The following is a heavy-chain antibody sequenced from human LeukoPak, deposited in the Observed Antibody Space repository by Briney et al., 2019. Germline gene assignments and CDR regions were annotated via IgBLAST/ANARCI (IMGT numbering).Heavy chain of an antibody. CDR2: ISSSGNTI. Sequence: GGSLRLSCAASGFTVSDHHMSWFRQAPGKGPEWVAYISSSGNTIYYADSVKGRFTISRDNAKNSLNLQMNSLRAEDTAVYYCARRRFDSSGYYPDWGQGTLVTVSS. V-gene: IGHV3-11*01. CDR1: GFTVSDHH. CDR3: ARRRFDSSGYYPD. D-gene: IGHD3-22*01. J-gene: IGHJ4*02.